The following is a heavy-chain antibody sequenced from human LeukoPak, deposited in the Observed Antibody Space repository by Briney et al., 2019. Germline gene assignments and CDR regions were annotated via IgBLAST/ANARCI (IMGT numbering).Heavy chain of an antibody. CDR3: ARVKGQTGGYFDY. V-gene: IGHV3-64*01. CDR1: GFTFSSYA. Sequence: GGSLRLSCAASGFTFSSYAMHWVRQAPGKGLEYVSAISSNGGSTYYANSVKGRFTISRDNSKNTLYLQMGSLRAGDTAVYYCARVKGQTGGYFDYWGQGTLVTVSS. J-gene: IGHJ4*02. D-gene: IGHD3-10*01. CDR2: ISSNGGST.